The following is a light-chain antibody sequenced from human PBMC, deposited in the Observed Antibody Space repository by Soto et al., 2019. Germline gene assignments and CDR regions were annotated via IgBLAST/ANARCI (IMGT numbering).Light chain of an antibody. CDR1: QSVTSSY. Sequence: EIVLTQSPGTLSLSPGERATLSCGASQSVTSSYLAWYQQKPDQAPRLLIYGASSRATGIPDRFSGSGSGTDFTLTISRLEPEDFAVYYCQQYGSSPPTFGQGTKVEIK. J-gene: IGKJ1*01. V-gene: IGKV3-20*01. CDR2: GAS. CDR3: QQYGSSPPT.